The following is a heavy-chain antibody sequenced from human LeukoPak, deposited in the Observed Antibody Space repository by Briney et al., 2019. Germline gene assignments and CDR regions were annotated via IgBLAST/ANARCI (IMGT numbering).Heavy chain of an antibody. CDR2: IYPGDSDT. V-gene: IGHV5-51*01. J-gene: IGHJ5*02. D-gene: IGHD6-13*01. CDR3: ARLGPGYSSSWYAFDP. CDR1: GYSFTSYW. Sequence: GESLKIPCKGSGYSFTSYWIGWVRQMPGKGLEWMGIIYPGDSDTRYSPSFQGQVTISADKSISTAYLRWSSLKASDTAMYYCARLGPGYSSSWYAFDPWGQGTLVTVSS.